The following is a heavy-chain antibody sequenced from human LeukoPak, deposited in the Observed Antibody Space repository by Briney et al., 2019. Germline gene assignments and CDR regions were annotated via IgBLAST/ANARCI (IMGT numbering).Heavy chain of an antibody. D-gene: IGHD2-15*01. CDR3: ARGGCSGGSCYGYYYYYYMDV. CDR2: INPNSGGT. V-gene: IGHV1-2*02. Sequence: ASVKVSCKASGYTFTGYYMHWVRQAPGQGLEWMGWINPNSGGTNYAQKFQGRVTMTRDTSISTAYMELSRLRSDDTAVYYCARGGCSGGSCYGYYYYYYMDVWGKGTTVTVSS. J-gene: IGHJ6*03. CDR1: GYTFTGYY.